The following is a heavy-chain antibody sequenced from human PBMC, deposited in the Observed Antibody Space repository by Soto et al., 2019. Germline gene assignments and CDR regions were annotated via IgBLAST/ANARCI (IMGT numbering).Heavy chain of an antibody. D-gene: IGHD3-22*01. Sequence: QVQLQESGPGLVKPSQTLSLTCTVSGGSISSGDYYWSWIRQPPGKGLEWIGYIYYSGSTYYNPSLKSRVTISVDTSKNQFSLKLSSVTAADTAVSYCARARDRYYYDSGIWGQGTMVTVSS. CDR3: ARARDRYYYDSGI. CDR1: GGSISSGDYY. CDR2: IYYSGST. V-gene: IGHV4-30-4*01. J-gene: IGHJ3*02.